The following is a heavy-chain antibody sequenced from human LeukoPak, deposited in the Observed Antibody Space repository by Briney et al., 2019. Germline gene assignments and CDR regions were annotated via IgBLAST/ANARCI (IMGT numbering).Heavy chain of an antibody. V-gene: IGHV1-69*04. CDR2: IIPILGIA. CDR1: GGTFSSYA. CDR3: ARNGPDDAFDI. Sequence: SVKVSCKASGGTFSSYATSWVRQAPGQGLEWMGRIIPILGIANYAQKFQGRVTITADKSTSTAYMELSSLRSEDTAVYYCARNGPDDAFDIWGQGTMVTVSS. D-gene: IGHD1-1*01. J-gene: IGHJ3*02.